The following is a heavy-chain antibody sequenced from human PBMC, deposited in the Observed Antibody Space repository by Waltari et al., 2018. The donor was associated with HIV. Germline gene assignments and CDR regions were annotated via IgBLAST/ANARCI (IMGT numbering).Heavy chain of an antibody. J-gene: IGHJ6*02. CDR2: ISGYNDNT. CDR3: ARVRAVSGGLWVTFYYGMDV. Sequence: QVQLVQSAAEVKKPGASMKVSCKASGYTFTTYGISWVRQAPGQGLEWMGWISGYNDNTHYAQKLQGRVTMTTDTSTSTAYLELRSLKSDDTAVYYCARVRAVSGGLWVTFYYGMDVWGQGTTITVSS. D-gene: IGHD6-19*01. CDR1: GYTFTTYG. V-gene: IGHV1-18*01.